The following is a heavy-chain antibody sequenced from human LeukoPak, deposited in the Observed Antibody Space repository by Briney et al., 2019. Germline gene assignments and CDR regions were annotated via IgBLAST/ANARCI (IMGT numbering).Heavy chain of an antibody. CDR1: GDSVSRRDSY. D-gene: IGHD3-22*01. J-gene: IGHJ1*01. CDR3: ARRRYYDSSGYLE. CDR2: IYYSGRT. Sequence: SEILSLTCTIFGDSVSRRDSYWDWIRQPPGKGLAWIGTIYYSGRTYYSPSLKSRVTLSVDMSNNQFSLTLSSVTAADTALYFCARRRYYDSSGYLEWGQGTLVTVSS. V-gene: IGHV4-39*01.